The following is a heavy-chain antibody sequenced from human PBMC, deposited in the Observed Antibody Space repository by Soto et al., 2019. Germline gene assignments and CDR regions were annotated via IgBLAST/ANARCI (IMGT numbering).Heavy chain of an antibody. J-gene: IGHJ4*02. CDR2: ISGSGGST. CDR3: AKAQGEWYHLFDY. D-gene: IGHD3-16*01. Sequence: VGSLRLRWAVVGFTFSSYAMSRVRQAPGKGLEWVSAISGSGGSTYYADSVKGRFTISRDNSKNTLYLQMNSLRAEDTAVYYCAKAQGEWYHLFDYWGQGTLVTVSS. CDR1: GFTFSSYA. V-gene: IGHV3-23*01.